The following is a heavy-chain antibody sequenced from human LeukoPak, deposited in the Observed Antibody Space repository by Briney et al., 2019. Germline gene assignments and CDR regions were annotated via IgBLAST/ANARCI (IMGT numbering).Heavy chain of an antibody. CDR1: GFTFSSHG. D-gene: IGHD4-17*01. V-gene: IGHV3-23*01. Sequence: GGSLRLSCAASGFTFSSHGMNWVRQAPGKGLEWVPGISPNGVITYYADSVKGRFSISKDNSKNALYLQMNTLRAEDTAIYYCATDDDFGDYRLDHWGQGTPVTVSS. J-gene: IGHJ5*02. CDR3: ATDDDFGDYRLDH. CDR2: ISPNGVIT.